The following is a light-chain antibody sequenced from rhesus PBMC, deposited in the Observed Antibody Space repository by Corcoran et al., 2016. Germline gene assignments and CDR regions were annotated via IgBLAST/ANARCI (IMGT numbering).Light chain of an antibody. V-gene: IGLV2-19*02. J-gene: IGLJ1*01. CDR3: SSYAGSGTYYI. Sequence: QAAPTQSPSVSGSAGQSVTISRTGTSSDIGYYNAVSWYQQHPGKAPKLMIYEVSKRPSGVSDRFSGSKSGNTASLTISGLQAGDEADYYCSSYAGSGTYYIFGAGTRLTVL. CDR2: EVS. CDR1: SSDIGYYNA.